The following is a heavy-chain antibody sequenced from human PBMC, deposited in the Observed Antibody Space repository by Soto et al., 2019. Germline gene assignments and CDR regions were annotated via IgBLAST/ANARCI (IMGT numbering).Heavy chain of an antibody. V-gene: IGHV4-59*01. CDR3: ARIVYSSSSVYYYGMDV. CDR2: IYYSGST. Sequence: SETLSLTCTVSGGSIGSYYWSWIRQPPGKGLEWIGYIYYSGSTNYNPSLKSRVTISVDTSKNQFSLKLSSVTAADTAVYYCARIVYSSSSVYYYGMDVWGQGTTVTVSS. CDR1: GGSIGSYY. J-gene: IGHJ6*02. D-gene: IGHD6-6*01.